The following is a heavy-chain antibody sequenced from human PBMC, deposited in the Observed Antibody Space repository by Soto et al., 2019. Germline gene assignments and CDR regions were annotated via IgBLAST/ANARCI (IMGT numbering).Heavy chain of an antibody. J-gene: IGHJ5*01. D-gene: IGHD4-4*01. CDR3: TSEKGWRQSPLDS. CDR1: GFIFRNAW. CDR2: IKSKSSGGTT. Sequence: PGGSLRLSCTASGFIFRNAWMSWVRQAPGKGLEWVGRIKSKSSGGTTDYAAAMEGRVTISRDDSKSTLYLQMTGLTIEDTAVYFCTSEKGWRQSPLDSWGQGALVTVSS. V-gene: IGHV3-15*01.